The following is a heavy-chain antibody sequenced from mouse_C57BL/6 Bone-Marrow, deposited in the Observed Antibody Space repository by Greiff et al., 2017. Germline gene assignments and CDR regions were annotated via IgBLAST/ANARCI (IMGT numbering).Heavy chain of an antibody. CDR2: IDPEDGET. Sequence: EVQLQQSGAELVKPGASVKLSCTASGFNIKDYYMPWVKQRTEQGLEWIGRIDPEDGETKYAPKFQGQATITADTSSNTAYLQLSSLTSEDTAVYYCARWLPVGDYWGQGTSVTVSS. V-gene: IGHV14-2*01. J-gene: IGHJ4*01. CDR1: GFNIKDYY. CDR3: ARWLPVGDY. D-gene: IGHD2-2*01.